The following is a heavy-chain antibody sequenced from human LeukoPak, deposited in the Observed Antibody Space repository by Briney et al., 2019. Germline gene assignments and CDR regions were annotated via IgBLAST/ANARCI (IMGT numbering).Heavy chain of an antibody. CDR2: INPNSGGT. CDR1: GYTFTGYY. J-gene: IGHJ6*02. D-gene: IGHD6-19*01. CDR3: ARGVQRNGWIYYYYGMDV. Sequence: ASVKVSCKASGYTFTGYYMHWVRQAPGQGLEWMGWINPNSGGTNYAQKFQGRVTMIRDTSISTAYMELSRLRSDDTAVYYCARGVQRNGWIYYYYGMDVWGQGTTVTVSS. V-gene: IGHV1-2*02.